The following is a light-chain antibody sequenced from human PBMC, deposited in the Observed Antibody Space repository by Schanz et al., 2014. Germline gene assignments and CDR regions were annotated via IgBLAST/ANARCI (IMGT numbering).Light chain of an antibody. CDR1: NSNIGSNT. CDR3: SAWDDSLNGYV. V-gene: IGLV1-44*01. CDR2: NNN. Sequence: QSVLTQPPSASGTPGQRVTISCSGSNSNIGSNTVNWYQQLPGTAPKLLIYNNNQRPSGVPDRFSGSKSGTSASLAISGLQSGDEADYYCSAWDDSLNGYVFGTGTKLTVL. J-gene: IGLJ1*01.